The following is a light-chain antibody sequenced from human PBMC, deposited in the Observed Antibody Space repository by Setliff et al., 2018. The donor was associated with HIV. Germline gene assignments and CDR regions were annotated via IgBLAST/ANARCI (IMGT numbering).Light chain of an antibody. CDR3: SSYTTSSTLV. J-gene: IGLJ2*01. CDR2: DVS. Sequence: QSALTQPASVSGSPGQSITISCTGTSSDVGGYNYVSWYQQHPGRAPKLMIYDVSERPSGVSHRFSGSKSGNTASLTISGLQAEDEADYYCSSYTTSSTLVFGGGTQLTVL. V-gene: IGLV2-14*03. CDR1: SSDVGGYNY.